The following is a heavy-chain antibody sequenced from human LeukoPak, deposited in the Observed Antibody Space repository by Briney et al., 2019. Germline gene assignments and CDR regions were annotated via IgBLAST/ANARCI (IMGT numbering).Heavy chain of an antibody. CDR3: ARLHSTHSSNS. V-gene: IGHV4-39*01. CDR1: GGSIDSSSYY. CDR2: IYSSGST. D-gene: IGHD6-13*01. Sequence: PSETLSLTCTVSGGSIDSSSYYRGWIRQPPGKGLVWIGSIYSSGSTYYNPSLKSRVTISVDTSKNQFSLRLSSVTAADTAVYYCARLHSTHSSNSWGQGTLVTVSS. J-gene: IGHJ4*02.